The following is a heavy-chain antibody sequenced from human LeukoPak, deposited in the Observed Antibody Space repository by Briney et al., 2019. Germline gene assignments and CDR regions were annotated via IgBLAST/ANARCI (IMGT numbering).Heavy chain of an antibody. CDR2: ISGSGGST. CDR1: GFTFSSYA. J-gene: IGHJ4*02. CDR3: ARVSSYGDYECCAIFDY. V-gene: IGHV3-23*01. Sequence: QPGGSLRLSCGASGFTFSSYAMSWVRQAPGKGLEWVSAISGSGGSTYYADSVKGRFTISRDNSKNTLYLQMNSLRAEDTAVYYCARVSSYGDYECCAIFDYWGQGTLVTVSS. D-gene: IGHD4-17*01.